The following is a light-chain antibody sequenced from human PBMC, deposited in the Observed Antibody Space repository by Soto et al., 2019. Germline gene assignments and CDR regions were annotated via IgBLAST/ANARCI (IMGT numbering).Light chain of an antibody. CDR2: GAS. J-gene: IGKJ5*01. V-gene: IGKV3D-15*01. CDR3: QQYNNWPAIT. CDR1: QSVRSN. Sequence: EIMMTQSPATLSVSPGERATLSCRASQSVRSNLAWYQQKPGQAPRLLIYGASNRVSGIPATFSGSGSGTEFTLTISSLQSEDFAVYYCQQYNNWPAITFGQGTRLEIK.